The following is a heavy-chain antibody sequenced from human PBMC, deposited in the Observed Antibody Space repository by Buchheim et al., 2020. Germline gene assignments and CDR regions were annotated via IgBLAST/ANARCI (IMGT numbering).Heavy chain of an antibody. D-gene: IGHD6-19*01. J-gene: IGHJ4*02. CDR1: GFTFSSYA. CDR3: AKARGEQWPEDY. CDR2: ISVGAYIT. V-gene: IGHV3-23*01. Sequence: EVQLLESGGGLVQPGGSLRLSCAASGFTFSSYAMRWVRQAPGKGLEWVSAISVGAYITYYADSVRGRFTIPRDTSMNTLSLQMNSLRAEDTAVYYCAKARGEQWPEDYWGQGTL.